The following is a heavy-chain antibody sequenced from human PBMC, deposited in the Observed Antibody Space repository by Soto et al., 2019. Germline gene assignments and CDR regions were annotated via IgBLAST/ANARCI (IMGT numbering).Heavy chain of an antibody. CDR3: ARHPKTPAPHYDFWSGYTFYFDY. V-gene: IGHV4-39*01. CDR2: IYYSGST. CDR1: GGSISSSSYY. Sequence: QLQLQESGPGLVKPSETLSLTCTVSGGSISSSSYYWGWIRQPPGKGLEWIGSIYYSGSTYYNPSLQSRVTISVDTSKNQFSLKLSSVTAADTAVYYCARHPKTPAPHYDFWSGYTFYFDYWGQGTLVTVSS. D-gene: IGHD3-3*01. J-gene: IGHJ4*02.